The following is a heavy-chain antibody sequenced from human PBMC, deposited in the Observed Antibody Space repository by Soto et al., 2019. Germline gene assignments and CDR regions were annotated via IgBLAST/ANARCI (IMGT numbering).Heavy chain of an antibody. CDR1: GYTFTIYA. CDR3: ARALAGIQLWSEYYFDY. CDR2: INAGNGNT. D-gene: IGHD5-18*01. Sequence: ASMKVSCKASGYTFTIYAMHWVRQAPGQRLEWMGWINAGNGNTKYSQKFQGRVTITRDTSASTAYMEVSSLRSEDTAVYYCARALAGIQLWSEYYFDYWGQGTLVTVSS. V-gene: IGHV1-3*01. J-gene: IGHJ4*02.